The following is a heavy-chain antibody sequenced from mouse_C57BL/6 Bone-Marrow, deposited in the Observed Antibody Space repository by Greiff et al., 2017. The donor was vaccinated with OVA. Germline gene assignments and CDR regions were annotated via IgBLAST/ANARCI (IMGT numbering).Heavy chain of an antibody. CDR3: ARRGTYDCYYVAMDY. V-gene: IGHV1-63*01. J-gene: IGHJ4*01. CDR2: IYPGGGYT. CDR1: GYTFTNYW. Sequence: VQLQQSGAELVRPGTSVKMSCKASGYTFTNYWIGWAKQRPGHGLAWIGDIYPGGGYTNYNGNFKGKATLTADKSSRTAYLQFSSLTSEDSAIYYCARRGTYDCYYVAMDYWGQGTSVTVSS. D-gene: IGHD2-12*01.